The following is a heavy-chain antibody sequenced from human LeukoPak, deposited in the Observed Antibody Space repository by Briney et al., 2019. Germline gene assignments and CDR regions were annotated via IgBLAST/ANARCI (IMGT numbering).Heavy chain of an antibody. CDR1: GFIVSTNH. Sequence: GGSLRLSCAASGFIVSTNHMTWVRQAPGKGLEWVSAISGSGGSTYYADSVKGRFTISRDNSKNTLYLQMNSLRAEDTAVYYCAKDSSSWYESLVFDYWGQGTLVTVSS. J-gene: IGHJ4*02. V-gene: IGHV3-23*01. D-gene: IGHD6-13*01. CDR3: AKDSSSWYESLVFDY. CDR2: ISGSGGST.